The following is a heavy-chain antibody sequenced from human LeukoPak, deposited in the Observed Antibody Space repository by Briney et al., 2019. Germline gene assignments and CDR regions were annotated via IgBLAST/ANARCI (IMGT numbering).Heavy chain of an antibody. CDR1: GGTFSSYA. Sequence: GASVTVSCKASGGTFSSYAISWVRQAPGQGLEWMGGIIPIFGTANYAQKFQGRVTITADESTSTAYMGLSSLRSEDTAVYYCARLGSYGGNPFGYWGQGTLVTVSS. CDR2: IIPIFGTA. D-gene: IGHD4-23*01. J-gene: IGHJ4*02. V-gene: IGHV1-69*13. CDR3: ARLGSYGGNPFGY.